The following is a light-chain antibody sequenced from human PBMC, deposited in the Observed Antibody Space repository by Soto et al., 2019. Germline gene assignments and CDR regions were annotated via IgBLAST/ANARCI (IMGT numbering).Light chain of an antibody. CDR2: GAS. CDR1: QSVSSN. CDR3: QQYNNWLLLT. J-gene: IGKJ4*01. V-gene: IGKV3D-15*01. Sequence: EIVMTQSPATLSVSPGERATLSCRASQSVSSNLAWYQQKPGQAPRILIYGASTRATGIPARFSGSGSGTEFTLTISSLQSEDFAVYYCQQYNNWLLLTFGGGTKVEIK.